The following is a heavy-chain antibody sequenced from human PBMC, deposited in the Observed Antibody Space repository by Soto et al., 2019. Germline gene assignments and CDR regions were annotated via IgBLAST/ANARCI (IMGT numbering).Heavy chain of an antibody. Sequence: QVQLQESGPGLVKPSETLSLTCTVSGGSISSYYWSWIRQPPGKGLEWIGYIYYSGSTNYNPSLKXRXTXSVDTSKNQFSLKLSSVTAADTAGYYCARGTGEFDYWGQGTLVTVSS. V-gene: IGHV4-59*08. J-gene: IGHJ4*02. CDR3: ARGTGEFDY. CDR1: GGSISSYY. CDR2: IYYSGST.